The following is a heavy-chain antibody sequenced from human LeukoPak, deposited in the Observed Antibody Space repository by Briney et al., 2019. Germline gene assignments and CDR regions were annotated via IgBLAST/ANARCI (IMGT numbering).Heavy chain of an antibody. J-gene: IGHJ6*03. V-gene: IGHV3-30*04. Sequence: GGSLRLSCAASGFTFSSYAMHWVRQAPGKGLEWVAVISYDGSNKYYADSVKGRFTISRDNAKNSLFLQMNSLRAEDTAVYYCARVLRYCSGGNCYSGGLGYMDVWGKGTTVTISS. CDR3: ARVLRYCSGGNCYSGGLGYMDV. CDR2: ISYDGSNK. CDR1: GFTFSSYA. D-gene: IGHD2-15*01.